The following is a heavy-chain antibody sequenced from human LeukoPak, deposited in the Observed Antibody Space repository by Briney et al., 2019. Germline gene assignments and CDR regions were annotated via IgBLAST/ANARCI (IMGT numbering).Heavy chain of an antibody. V-gene: IGHV1-2*02. CDR3: ARGTGSSWFDY. Sequence: ASVKVSCKASGYIFTGYYMHWVRQAPGQGLEWMGWIDPNSGGTNFAQKFQGRVTMTRDTSIITAYMELSRLTSDDTAVYYCARGTGSSWFDYWGQGTLVIVSS. D-gene: IGHD6-13*01. CDR2: IDPNSGGT. J-gene: IGHJ4*02. CDR1: GYIFTGYY.